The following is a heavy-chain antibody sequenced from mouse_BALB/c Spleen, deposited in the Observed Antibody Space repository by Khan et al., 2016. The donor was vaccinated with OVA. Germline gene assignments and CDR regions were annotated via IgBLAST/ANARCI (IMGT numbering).Heavy chain of an antibody. J-gene: IGHJ3*01. CDR2: ISPGSGDT. CDR3: ARRNYFGYTFAY. V-gene: IGHV1-77*01. CDR1: GYTFTDYY. Sequence: QVQLKESGAELARPGASVKLSCKASGYTFTDYYINWVKQRTGQGLEWIGEISPGSGDTYYNERFKGKATLTADKSSSTAYMQLSSLTAEAPAVYFGARRNYFGYTFAYWGQGTLVTVSA. D-gene: IGHD1-2*01.